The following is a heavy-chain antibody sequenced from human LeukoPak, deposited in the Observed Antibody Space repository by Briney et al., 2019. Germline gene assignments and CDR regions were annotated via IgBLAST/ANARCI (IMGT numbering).Heavy chain of an antibody. CDR3: ARGSAD. CDR1: GYTFTNYW. Sequence: GESLRISCKGSGYTFTNYWVGWVRQMPGKGLEWMGIINRGDSDARYSPSFQGLVTISVDRSIDTAYLQWSSLKATDTAMYYCARGSADWGQGTLVTVSS. D-gene: IGHD3-10*01. V-gene: IGHV5-51*01. J-gene: IGHJ4*02. CDR2: INRGDSDA.